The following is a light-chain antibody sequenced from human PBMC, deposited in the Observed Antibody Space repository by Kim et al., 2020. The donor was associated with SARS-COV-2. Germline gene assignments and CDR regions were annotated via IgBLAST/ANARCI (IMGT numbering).Light chain of an antibody. V-gene: IGKV1-27*01. CDR1: QDISNY. J-gene: IGKJ1*01. Sequence: SASVGDRVTSTCRASQDISNYLAWYQQKAGKVPKLLIYAASTLQSGVSSRFGGTGSGTDFTLTISSLQPEDVATYYCQKYYSDPLFGQGTKVDIK. CDR2: AAS. CDR3: QKYYSDPL.